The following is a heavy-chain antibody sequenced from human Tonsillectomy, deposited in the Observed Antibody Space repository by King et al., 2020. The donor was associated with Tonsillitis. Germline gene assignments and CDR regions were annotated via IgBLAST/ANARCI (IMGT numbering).Heavy chain of an antibody. CDR2: ISYDGSDE. V-gene: IGHV3-30*18. Sequence: QVQLVESGGGVVQPGRSLRLSCATSGFTFSNYGMHWVRQAPGKWLEWVAVISYDGSDEYYADSVKGRFTISRDNSENTLYLQMTSLRPEDTAVYYCAKEASYDFWSGYSEHWYFDLWGRGTLVTVSS. J-gene: IGHJ2*01. D-gene: IGHD3-3*01. CDR1: GFTFSNYG. CDR3: AKEASYDFWSGYSEHWYFDL.